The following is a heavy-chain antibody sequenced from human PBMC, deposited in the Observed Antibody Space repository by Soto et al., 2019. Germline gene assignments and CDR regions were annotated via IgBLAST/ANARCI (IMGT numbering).Heavy chain of an antibody. J-gene: IGHJ2*01. CDR1: GFTFSRNY. D-gene: IGHD4-17*01. Sequence: GGSLRLSCAASGFTFSRNYISCVRQPPGKGLEWVATIYSGGATSYADSVKGRFTIPRDNSKDILYLQVNSLRAEDTAVYYCARVDYGDYGWYFDLWGRGTLVTVSS. V-gene: IGHV3-53*01. CDR3: ARVDYGDYGWYFDL. CDR2: IYSGGAT.